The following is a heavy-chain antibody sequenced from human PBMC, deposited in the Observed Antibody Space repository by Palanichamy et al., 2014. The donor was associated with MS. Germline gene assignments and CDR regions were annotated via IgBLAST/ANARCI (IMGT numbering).Heavy chain of an antibody. CDR1: GFTFSSYG. CDR3: ARDPAYCSGGSCYPNRLSYFFDH. J-gene: IGHJ4*02. Sequence: AQLVEVWGRRGPASGGPSRLSCAASGFTFSSYGMHWVRQAPGKGLEWVAVIWYDGSNKYYADSVKGRFTISRDNSKNTLFLQMNSLRAEDTALYYCARDPAYCSGGSCYPNRLSYFFDHWGQGTLVTVSS. V-gene: IGHV3-33*01. D-gene: IGHD2-15*01. CDR2: IWYDGSNK.